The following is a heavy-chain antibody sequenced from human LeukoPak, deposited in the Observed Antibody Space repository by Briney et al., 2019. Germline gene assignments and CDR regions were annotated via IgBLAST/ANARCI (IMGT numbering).Heavy chain of an antibody. V-gene: IGHV3-7*03. J-gene: IGHJ4*02. CDR3: ARVRITFGGVIVIPLYFDY. CDR2: IKQDGSEK. D-gene: IGHD3-16*02. CDR1: KFTFSNYW. Sequence: PGGSLRLSCAASKFTFSNYWMSWVRQAPGKGLEWVANIKQDGSEKYYVDSVKGRFTISRDNAKNSLYLQMNSLRAEDTALYYCARVRITFGGVIVIPLYFDYWGQGTLVTVSS.